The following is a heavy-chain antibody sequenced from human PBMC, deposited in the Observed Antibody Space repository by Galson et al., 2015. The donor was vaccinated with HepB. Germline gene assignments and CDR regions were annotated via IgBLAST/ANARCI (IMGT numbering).Heavy chain of an antibody. CDR2: IFPDDSGT. J-gene: IGHJ5*02. D-gene: IGHD2-15*01. Sequence: QSGAEVKKPGESLKISCQASGYTFTSYWIAWVRQMPGKGLEWMGIIFPDDSGTRYNPSFQGQVSISADKSTNTAYLQWSSLRASDTAMYYCARHPKYSRKGHWFDPWGQGTLVTVSS. CDR3: ARHPKYSRKGHWFDP. V-gene: IGHV5-51*01. CDR1: GYTFTSYW.